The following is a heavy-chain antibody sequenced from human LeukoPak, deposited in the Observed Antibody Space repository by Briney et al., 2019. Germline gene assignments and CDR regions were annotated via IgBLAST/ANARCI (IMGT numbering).Heavy chain of an antibody. D-gene: IGHD3-22*01. CDR1: GYSFTNYD. CDR2: LNPNTGNT. CDR3: ARMYYYDNSGDDNWFDP. J-gene: IGHJ5*02. Sequence: ASVTVSCKASGYSFTNYDINWVRQATGQGLEWMGWLNPNTGNTGYAQKFQGRVTITRNTSISTAYLELSSLRSEDTAIYYCARMYYYDNSGDDNWFDPWGQGTLVTVSS. V-gene: IGHV1-8*03.